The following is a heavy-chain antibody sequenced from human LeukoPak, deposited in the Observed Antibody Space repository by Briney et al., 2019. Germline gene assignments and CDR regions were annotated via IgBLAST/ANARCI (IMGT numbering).Heavy chain of an antibody. D-gene: IGHD6-19*01. CDR3: ARSTAVAGIYYLDY. CDR2: IIPIFGTA. J-gene: IGHJ4*02. CDR1: GGTFSSYA. Sequence: SVKVSCKASGGTFSSYAISWVRQAPRQGLEWMGGIIPIFGTANYAQKFQGRVTITRDTSASTAYMELSSLRSEDTAVYYCARSTAVAGIYYLDYWGQGTLVTVSS. V-gene: IGHV1-69*05.